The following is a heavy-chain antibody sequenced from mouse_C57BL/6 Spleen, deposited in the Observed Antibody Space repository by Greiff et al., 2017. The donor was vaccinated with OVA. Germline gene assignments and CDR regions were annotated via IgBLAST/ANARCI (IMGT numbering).Heavy chain of an antibody. D-gene: IGHD1-1*01. J-gene: IGHJ2*01. CDR2: IYPGSGNT. CDR1: GYTFTSYW. Sequence: QVQLQQPGTELVKPGASVKLSCKASGYTFTSYWMHWVKQRPGQGLEWIGWIYPGSGNTKYNEKFKGKATLTADTSSSTAYMQLSSLTSEDSAVYYCARYYGSSYYCDYWGQGTTLTVSS. CDR3: ARYYGSSYYCDY. V-gene: IGHV1-66*01.